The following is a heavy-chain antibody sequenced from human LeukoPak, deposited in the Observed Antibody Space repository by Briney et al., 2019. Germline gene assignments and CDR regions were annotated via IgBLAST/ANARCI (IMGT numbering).Heavy chain of an antibody. CDR3: ARGAAHDY. D-gene: IGHD6-25*01. J-gene: IGHJ4*02. CDR2: ISYDGSNK. V-gene: IGHV3-30*04. Sequence: PGRSLRLSCAASGFTFSSYAMHWVRQAPGKGLEWVAVISYDGSNKYYADSVKGRFTISRDNSKNTLYLQMNSLRAEDTAVYYCARGAAHDYWGQGTLVTVSP. CDR1: GFTFSSYA.